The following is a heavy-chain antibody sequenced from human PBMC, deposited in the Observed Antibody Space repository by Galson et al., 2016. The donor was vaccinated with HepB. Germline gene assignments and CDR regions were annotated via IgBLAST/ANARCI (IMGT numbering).Heavy chain of an antibody. J-gene: IGHJ4*02. Sequence: ALVKPSQTLTLTCTFSGFSLSTSGMCVSWIRQPPGKALEWLALIDWNDDKYYSTSLKTRLTISKDTPKNQVVLTMTNMDPVDTATYYCARAHSSLSGVFDSWGQGTLVTVSS. D-gene: IGHD6-6*01. CDR1: GFSLSTSGMC. CDR3: ARAHSSLSGVFDS. CDR2: IDWNDDK. V-gene: IGHV2-70*01.